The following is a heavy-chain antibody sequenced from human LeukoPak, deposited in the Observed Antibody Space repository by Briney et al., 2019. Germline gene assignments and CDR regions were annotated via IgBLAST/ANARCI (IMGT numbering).Heavy chain of an antibody. CDR1: GFTFSSYS. Sequence: GGSLRLSCAASGFTFSSYSMNWVRQAPGKGLEWVSYISSSSSTIYYADSVKGRFTISRDNPKNSLYLQMNSLRAEDTAVYYCARSSCTNGVCYSDFDYWGQGTLVTVSS. V-gene: IGHV3-48*04. J-gene: IGHJ4*02. CDR2: ISSSSSTI. CDR3: ARSSCTNGVCYSDFDY. D-gene: IGHD2-8*01.